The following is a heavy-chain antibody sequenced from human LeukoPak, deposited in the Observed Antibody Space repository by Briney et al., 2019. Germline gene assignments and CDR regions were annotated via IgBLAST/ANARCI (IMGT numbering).Heavy chain of an antibody. V-gene: IGHV4-34*01. CDR1: GGSFSGYY. D-gene: IGHD2-2*01. J-gene: IGHJ6*02. CDR2: INHSGST. Sequence: PETPYLTCAVYGGSFSGYYWTWIRQPPGKGLEWIGEINHSGSTNYNPSLKSRVTISVDTSKNQLSLKLSSVTAADTAVYYCARDYCSSTSCYWGWGMDVWGQGTPVTVSS. CDR3: ARDYCSSTSCYWGWGMDV.